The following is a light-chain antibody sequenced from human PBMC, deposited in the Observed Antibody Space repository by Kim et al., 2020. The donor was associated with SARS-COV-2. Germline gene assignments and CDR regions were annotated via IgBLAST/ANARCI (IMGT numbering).Light chain of an antibody. J-gene: IGLJ1*01. CDR2: AVS. Sequence: QSITISCTGTTSDVGGYDAVSWFQQHPGNAPKLIIYAVSDRPSGVSNRFAGSKSGNTASLTISGLQAEDEADYYCSSDTRSSDVDVFGTGTKVTVL. CDR1: TSDVGGYDA. CDR3: SSDTRSSDVDV. V-gene: IGLV2-14*03.